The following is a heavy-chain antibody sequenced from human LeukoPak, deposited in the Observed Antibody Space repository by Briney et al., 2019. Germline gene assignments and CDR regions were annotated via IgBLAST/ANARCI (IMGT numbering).Heavy chain of an antibody. CDR3: ARGDYSDSRIPFPAEYFQH. V-gene: IGHV3-11*01. Sequence: PGGSLRLSCAASGFTFSDYYMSWIRQAPGKGLEWVSYISSSGSTIYYADSVKGRFTISRDNAKNSLYLQMNSLRAEDTAVYYCARGDYSDSRIPFPAEYFQHWGQGTLVTVSS. CDR1: GFTFSDYY. CDR2: ISSSGSTI. D-gene: IGHD3-22*01. J-gene: IGHJ1*01.